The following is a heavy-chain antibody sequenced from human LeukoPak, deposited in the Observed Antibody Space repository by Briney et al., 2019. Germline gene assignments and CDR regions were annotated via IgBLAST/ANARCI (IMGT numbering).Heavy chain of an antibody. CDR2: TSNKANSYTT. D-gene: IGHD2-15*01. Sequence: TAGSLTLSCAASGFTFSDHYMDWVRQAPGKGLEWVGRTSNKANSYTTEYAASVNGRFTISRDDSKNSLYLQMNSLKTEDTAVYYCARENRGYCSGDGCYSIFHFDYWGQGTLVTVSS. V-gene: IGHV3-72*01. CDR3: ARENRGYCSGDGCYSIFHFDY. CDR1: GFTFSDHY. J-gene: IGHJ4*02.